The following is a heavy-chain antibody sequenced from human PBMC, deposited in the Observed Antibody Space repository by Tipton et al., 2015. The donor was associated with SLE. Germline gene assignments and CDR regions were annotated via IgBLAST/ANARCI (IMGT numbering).Heavy chain of an antibody. J-gene: IGHJ4*02. CDR1: GGTFSTYA. D-gene: IGHD2-15*01. Sequence: QSGAEVKKPGSSVKVSCKTSGGTFSTYAVSWVRQATGQGLEWMGWMNPNSGNTGYAQKFQGRVTMTRSTSISTAYMELSSLRSEDTAVYYCARVRRSGVICPSLGYWGQGTLVTVSS. V-gene: IGHV1-8*02. CDR3: ARVRRSGVICPSLGY. CDR2: MNPNSGNT.